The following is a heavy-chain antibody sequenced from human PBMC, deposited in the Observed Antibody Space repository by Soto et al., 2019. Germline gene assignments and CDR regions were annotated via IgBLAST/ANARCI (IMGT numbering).Heavy chain of an antibody. D-gene: IGHD4-17*01. CDR1: GYTFSNYG. J-gene: IGHJ4*02. CDR3: ARDGYGDYPLDS. Sequence: QVQLVQSGAEVKKPGASVKVSCKSSGYTFSNYGISWVRLAPGQGLEWMGWISTHNDNTHYAQKFQGRVTVTTDTSTSTAYMELRSLTSDDTAVYFCARDGYGDYPLDSWGQGTPVTVSS. V-gene: IGHV1-18*04. CDR2: ISTHNDNT.